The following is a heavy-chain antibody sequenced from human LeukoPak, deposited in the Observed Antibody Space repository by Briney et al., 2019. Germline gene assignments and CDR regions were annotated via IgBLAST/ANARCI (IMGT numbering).Heavy chain of an antibody. Sequence: PGRSLRLSCAASGFTFSSYGMHWVRQAPGKGLEWVAFIRYDGSNKYYADSVKGRFTISRDNSKNTLYLQMNSLRAEDTAVYYCANDRAWDTSFLFDYWGQGTLVTVSS. V-gene: IGHV3-30*02. D-gene: IGHD2-2*01. CDR1: GFTFSSYG. J-gene: IGHJ4*02. CDR3: ANDRAWDTSFLFDY. CDR2: IRYDGSNK.